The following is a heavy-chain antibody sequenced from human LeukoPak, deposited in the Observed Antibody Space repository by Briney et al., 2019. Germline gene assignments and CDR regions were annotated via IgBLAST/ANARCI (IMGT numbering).Heavy chain of an antibody. CDR1: GDSISSYY. J-gene: IGHJ4*02. CDR2: IYYSGST. CDR3: ARDVKTTLSDY. Sequence: SETLSLTCTVSGDSISSYYWSWIRQPPGKGLEWIGYIYYSGSTNYNPSLKSRVIISVDMSKNQFSLKLSSVTAADTAVYYCARDVKTTLSDYWGQGTLVTVSS. V-gene: IGHV4-59*01. D-gene: IGHD4-17*01.